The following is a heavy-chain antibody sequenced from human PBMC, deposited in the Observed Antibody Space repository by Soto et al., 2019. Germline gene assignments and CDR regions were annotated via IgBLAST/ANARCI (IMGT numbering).Heavy chain of an antibody. D-gene: IGHD1-1*01. CDR2: IYYSGST. CDR1: GGSISSSSYY. J-gene: IGHJ2*01. V-gene: IGHV4-39*01. CDR3: ARNERLERYFDL. Sequence: QLQLQESGPGLVKPSETLSLTCTVSGGSISSSSYYWGWIRQPPGKGLEWIGSIYYSGSTYYNPSLKSRVTISVDTSKNQFSLKLSSVTAADTAVYYCARNERLERYFDLWGRGTLVTVSS.